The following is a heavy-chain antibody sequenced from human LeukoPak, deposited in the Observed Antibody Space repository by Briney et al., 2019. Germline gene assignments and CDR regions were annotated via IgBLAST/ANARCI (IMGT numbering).Heavy chain of an antibody. CDR2: IWYDGSNK. J-gene: IGHJ3*02. CDR3: AKNGVSYPDAFDI. D-gene: IGHD3-10*01. CDR1: GFTFSSYG. Sequence: PGGSLRLSCAAYGFTFSSYGMHWVRQAPGKGLEWVAVIWYDGSNKYYADSVKGRFTISRDNSKNTLYLQMNSLRAEDTAVYYCAKNGVSYPDAFDIWGQGTMVTVSS. V-gene: IGHV3-33*06.